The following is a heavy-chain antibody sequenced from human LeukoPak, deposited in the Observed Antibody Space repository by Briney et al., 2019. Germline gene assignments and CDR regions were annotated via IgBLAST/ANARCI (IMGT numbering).Heavy chain of an antibody. V-gene: IGHV3-7*03. Sequence: GGSLRLSCAASGFTFSFYWMTWVRQAPGKGLEWVANIKPDGSQKYCVDSLKGRCTISRDNTRNTLDLQVNSLRPEDTAVYYCARESSYDYVWGSLLGCYYFDYWGQGTLVTVSS. CDR1: GFTFSFYW. CDR2: IKPDGSQK. J-gene: IGHJ4*02. CDR3: ARESSYDYVWGSLLGCYYFDY. D-gene: IGHD3-16*01.